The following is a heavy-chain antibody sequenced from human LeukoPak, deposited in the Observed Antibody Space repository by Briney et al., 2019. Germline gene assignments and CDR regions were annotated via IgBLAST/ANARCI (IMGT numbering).Heavy chain of an antibody. J-gene: IGHJ4*02. V-gene: IGHV4-31*03. CDR3: ARGRLSLGWLQFRGFDY. D-gene: IGHD5-24*01. Sequence: SETLSLTCTVSGGSISSGGYYWSWIRQHPGKGLEWIGYIYYSGSTYYNPSLRSRVTISVDTSKNQFSLKLSSVTAADTAVYYCARGRLSLGWLQFRGFDYWGQGTLVTVSS. CDR1: GGSISSGGYY. CDR2: IYYSGST.